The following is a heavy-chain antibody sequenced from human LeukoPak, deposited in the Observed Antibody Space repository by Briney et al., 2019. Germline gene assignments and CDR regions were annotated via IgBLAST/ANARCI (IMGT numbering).Heavy chain of an antibody. Sequence: PGGSLRLSCAASGFTFSSYAMSWVRQAPGKGLEWVSAISGSGGSTYYADSVKGRFTISRDNSKNTLYLQMNSLRAEDTAVYYCAKLGFLEWLLEGYFDYWGQGTLVTVSS. D-gene: IGHD3-3*01. CDR1: GFTFSSYA. CDR3: AKLGFLEWLLEGYFDY. CDR2: ISGSGGST. J-gene: IGHJ4*02. V-gene: IGHV3-23*01.